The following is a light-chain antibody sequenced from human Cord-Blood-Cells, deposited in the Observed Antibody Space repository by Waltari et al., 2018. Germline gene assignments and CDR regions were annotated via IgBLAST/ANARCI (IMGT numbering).Light chain of an antibody. V-gene: IGLV2-14*01. J-gene: IGLJ2*01. CDR1: SSDVGGYNS. CDR2: DVS. CDR3: SSYTSSSTLGV. Sequence: QSAQTQPASVSGSPGQSITISCTGTSSDVGGYNSVSWYQQHPGKAPKLMIYDVSNRPSGVSNRFSGSKSGNTASLTISGLQAEDEADYYCSSYTSSSTLGVFGGGTKLTVL.